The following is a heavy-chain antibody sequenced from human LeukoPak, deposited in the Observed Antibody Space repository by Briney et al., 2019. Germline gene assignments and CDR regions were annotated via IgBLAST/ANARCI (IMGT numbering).Heavy chain of an antibody. CDR1: GFTFSGYA. J-gene: IGHJ6*02. Sequence: PGESLRLSCAASGFTFSGYAMSWVRQSPGKGLEWVSVTYSGGSTYYADSVKGRFIISRDNSKNTLYLQMNSLRAEDTAVYYCARDVVITTTISKRVREYYYYFEGMDVWGQGTTVTVSS. CDR2: TYSGGST. V-gene: IGHV3-66*01. CDR3: ARDVVITTTISKRVREYYYYFEGMDV. D-gene: IGHD2/OR15-2a*01.